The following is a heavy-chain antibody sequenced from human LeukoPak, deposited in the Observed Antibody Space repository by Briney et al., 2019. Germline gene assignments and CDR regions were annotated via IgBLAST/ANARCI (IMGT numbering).Heavy chain of an antibody. V-gene: IGHV4-34*01. CDR1: GGSFSGYY. CDR3: ARGLKYSSSWTLYFDY. Sequence: SETLSLTCAVYGGSFSGYYWSWIRQPPGKGLEWIGEINHSGSTNYNPSLKSRVTISVDRSKNQFSLKLSSVTAADTAVYYCARGLKYSSSWTLYFDYWGQGTLVTVSS. CDR2: INHSGST. J-gene: IGHJ4*02. D-gene: IGHD6-13*01.